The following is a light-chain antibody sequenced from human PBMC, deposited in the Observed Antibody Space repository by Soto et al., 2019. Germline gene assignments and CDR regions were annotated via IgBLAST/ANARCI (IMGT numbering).Light chain of an antibody. CDR2: DIS. V-gene: IGLV2-14*03. CDR1: SSDVGAYLS. J-gene: IGLJ1*01. CDR3: SSYISSYTYV. Sequence: QSALTQPASVSGSPGQSITISCTGTSSDVGAYLSVSWYRQHPGKAPKLIIYDISSRPSGVSNRFSASKSGNTASLTISGLQAEEEADYYCSSYISSYTYVFGPGTKVTVL.